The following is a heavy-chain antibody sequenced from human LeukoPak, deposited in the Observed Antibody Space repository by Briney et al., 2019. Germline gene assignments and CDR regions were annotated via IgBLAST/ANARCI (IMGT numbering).Heavy chain of an antibody. J-gene: IGHJ6*03. CDR3: ARTSSYYYYMDV. CDR1: GYTLTGYY. V-gene: IGHV1-2*02. CDR2: INPNSGGT. D-gene: IGHD2-2*01. Sequence: ASVKVSCKASGYTLTGYYMHWVRQAPGQGLEWMGWINPNSGGTNYAQKFQGRVTMTRDTSISTACMELSRLRSDDTAVYYCARTSSYYYYMDVWGKGTTVTVSS.